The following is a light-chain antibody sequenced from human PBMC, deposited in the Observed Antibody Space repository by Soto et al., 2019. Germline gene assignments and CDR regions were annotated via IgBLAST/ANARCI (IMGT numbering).Light chain of an antibody. V-gene: IGKV1-5*01. CDR2: DAS. CDR3: QQYNSYPWT. J-gene: IGKJ1*01. Sequence: DIQMTQSPSTLSAFVGDRVTITCRASQTIGGWLAWYQQKPGKAPKLLIYDASTLESGVPSRFSGRGSGTEFTLTISSLQPEDFATYYCQQYNSYPWTFGQGTKVDIK. CDR1: QTIGGW.